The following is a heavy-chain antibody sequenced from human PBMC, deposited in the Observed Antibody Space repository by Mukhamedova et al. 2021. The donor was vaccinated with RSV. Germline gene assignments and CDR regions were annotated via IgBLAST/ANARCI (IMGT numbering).Heavy chain of an antibody. Sequence: VWVSRINSDGSSTSYADSVKGRFTISRDNAKNTLYLQMNSLRAEDTAVYYCARGSQSIGSLDYWGQETLVTVSS. D-gene: IGHD3-22*01. J-gene: IGHJ4*02. V-gene: IGHV3-74*01. CDR3: ARGSQSIGSLDY. CDR2: INSDGSST.